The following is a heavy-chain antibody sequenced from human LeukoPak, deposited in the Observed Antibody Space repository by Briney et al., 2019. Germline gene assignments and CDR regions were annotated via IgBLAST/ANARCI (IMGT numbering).Heavy chain of an antibody. CDR2: INPNSGGT. Sequence: ASVKVSCKASGYTFTGYYMNWVRQAPGQGLEWMGWINPNSGGTNYAQKFQGRVTMTRDTSISTAYMELSRLRSDDTAVYYCAREQGYCSSTSCYRESHFDYWGQGTLVTVSS. CDR3: AREQGYCSSTSCYRESHFDY. V-gene: IGHV1-2*02. D-gene: IGHD2-2*02. J-gene: IGHJ4*02. CDR1: GYTFTGYY.